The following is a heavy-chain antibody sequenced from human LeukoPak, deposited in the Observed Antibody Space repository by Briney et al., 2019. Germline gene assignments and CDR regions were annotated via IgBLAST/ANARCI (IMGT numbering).Heavy chain of an antibody. Sequence: GESLKISCEGSGYNFPNYWISWVRHMPGKGLEWMGRIDPSDSNTNYSPSFEGHVTISADKSISTAYLHWSSLKASDTAMYYCARPAGSSSRGFLHWGQGTLVTVSS. J-gene: IGHJ1*01. CDR1: GYNFPNYW. D-gene: IGHD6-13*01. CDR3: ARPAGSSSRGFLH. CDR2: IDPSDSNT. V-gene: IGHV5-10-1*01.